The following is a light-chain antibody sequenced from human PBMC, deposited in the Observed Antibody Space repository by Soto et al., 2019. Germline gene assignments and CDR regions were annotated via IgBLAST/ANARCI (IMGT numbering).Light chain of an antibody. CDR2: DGS. Sequence: DVQMTQYPSSLSASEGNRVTITCQASQDISNYLNWYHQKPAKDPKRLIYDGSYLETGVPSRFSGSGSGTDFTFTISSLQPEDIATDYCQQVRSYPSTFGGGTKVDIK. J-gene: IGKJ4*01. CDR1: QDISNY. V-gene: IGKV1-33*01. CDR3: QQVRSYPST.